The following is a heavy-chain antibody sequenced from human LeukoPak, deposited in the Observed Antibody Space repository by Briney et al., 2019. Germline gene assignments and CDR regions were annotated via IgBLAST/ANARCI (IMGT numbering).Heavy chain of an antibody. Sequence: GASVKVSCKASGGTFSSYAISWVRQAPGQGLEWMGGIIPIFGTANYAQKFQGRVTITADESTSTAYMELSSLRSEDTAVYYCASVSITILYGDYYYMDVWGKGTTVTVSS. CDR2: IIPIFGTA. J-gene: IGHJ6*03. CDR1: GGTFSSYA. D-gene: IGHD3-3*01. CDR3: ASVSITILYGDYYYMDV. V-gene: IGHV1-69*13.